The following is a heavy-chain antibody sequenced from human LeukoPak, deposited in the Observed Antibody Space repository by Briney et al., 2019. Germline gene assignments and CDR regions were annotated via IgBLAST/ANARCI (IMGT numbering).Heavy chain of an antibody. J-gene: IGHJ4*02. Sequence: GASVKVSCKASGYSFTSYYLHWVRRAPGQGLEWMGLINPSSGSTSNAQKFQGRLTVTRDTSTTTVYMELSSVTAADTAVYYCARGTYGDYVSGVQAHLFDYWGQGTLVTVSS. D-gene: IGHD4-17*01. CDR2: INPSSGST. CDR3: ARGTYGDYVSGVQAHLFDY. CDR1: GYSFTSYY. V-gene: IGHV1-46*01.